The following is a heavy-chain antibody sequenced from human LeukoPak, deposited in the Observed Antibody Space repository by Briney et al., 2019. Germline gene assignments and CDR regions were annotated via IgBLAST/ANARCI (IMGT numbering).Heavy chain of an antibody. V-gene: IGHV3-23*01. Sequence: GGSQRLSCAASGFTLSSYAMSWVRQAPGKGLEWVSAISGSGGSTYYADSVKGRFTISRDNSKNTLYLQMNSLRAEDTAVYYCAKARYYYGSGSYRAYYFDYWGQGTLVTVSS. CDR1: GFTLSSYA. CDR2: ISGSGGST. CDR3: AKARYYYGSGSYRAYYFDY. D-gene: IGHD3-10*01. J-gene: IGHJ4*02.